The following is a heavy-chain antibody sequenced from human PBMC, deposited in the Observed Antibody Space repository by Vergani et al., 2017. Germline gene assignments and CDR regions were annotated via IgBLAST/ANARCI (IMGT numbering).Heavy chain of an antibody. Sequence: EVQLVESGGGLVKPGGSLRLSCAASGFTFSNAWMSWVRQAPGKGLEWVGRIKSKTDGGTTDYAAPVKGRFTISRDDSKNTLYLQMNSLKTEDTAVYYCARELVRRGSGYSKLRYGMDVWGQGTTVTVSS. V-gene: IGHV3-15*01. D-gene: IGHD3-22*01. CDR3: ARELVRRGSGYSKLRYGMDV. J-gene: IGHJ6*02. CDR2: IKSKTDGGTT. CDR1: GFTFSNAW.